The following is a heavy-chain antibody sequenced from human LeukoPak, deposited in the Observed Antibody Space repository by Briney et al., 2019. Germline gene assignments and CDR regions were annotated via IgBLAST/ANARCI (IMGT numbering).Heavy chain of an antibody. V-gene: IGHV3-23*01. Sequence: PGRSLRLSRAAAGFTFIDYYTSWVRQAPGKGLEWVSAISVSGGSTYYAESVKGRFTISRDNSTNTLYLQMNSLRAEDTAVYYCAKEYYDILTGYHGPPYGMDVWGQGTTVTVSS. D-gene: IGHD3-9*01. J-gene: IGHJ6*02. CDR3: AKEYYDILTGYHGPPYGMDV. CDR1: GFTFIDYY. CDR2: ISVSGGST.